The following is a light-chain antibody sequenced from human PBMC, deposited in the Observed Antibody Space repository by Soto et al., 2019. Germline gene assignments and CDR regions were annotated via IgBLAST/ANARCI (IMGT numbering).Light chain of an antibody. CDR1: SGYGNYK. CDR3: GADHGSGSNFVYV. J-gene: IGLJ1*01. Sequence: QSVLTQPPSASASLGASVTLTCTLSSGYGNYKVDWYQQRPGQGPRFVMRVGTGGIVGSKGDGIPDGFSVLGSGLNRYLTIKNIQEEDESDYHGGADHGSGSNFVYVFGTGTKVTVL. CDR2: VGTGGIVG. V-gene: IGLV9-49*03.